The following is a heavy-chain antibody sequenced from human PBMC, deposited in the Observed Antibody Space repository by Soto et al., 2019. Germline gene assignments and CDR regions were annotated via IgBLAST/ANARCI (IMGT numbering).Heavy chain of an antibody. CDR2: IYYSGST. CDR1: GGSISSGGYY. CDR3: ARGTGDVVVPAATNWFDP. J-gene: IGHJ5*02. D-gene: IGHD2-2*01. V-gene: IGHV4-31*03. Sequence: SETLSLTCTVSGGSISSGGYYWSWIRQHPGKGLEWIGYIYYSGSTYYNPSLKSRVTISVDTSKNQFSLKLSSVTAADTAVYYCARGTGDVVVPAATNWFDPWGQGTLVTVSS.